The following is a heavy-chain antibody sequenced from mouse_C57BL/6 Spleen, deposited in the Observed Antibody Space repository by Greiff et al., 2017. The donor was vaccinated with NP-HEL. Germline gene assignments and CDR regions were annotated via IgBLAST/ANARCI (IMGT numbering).Heavy chain of an antibody. CDR1: GFNIKHTY. V-gene: IGHV14-3*01. CDR3: ARWGGYDGGNFDY. J-gene: IGHJ2*01. Sequence: VQLQQSVAELVRPGASVKLSCTASGFNIKHTYMHWVKQRPEQGLEWIGRIDPANGNTKYAPKFQGKATITADTSSNTAYLQLSSLTSEDTAIYYCARWGGYDGGNFDYWGQGTTLTVSS. D-gene: IGHD2-2*01. CDR2: IDPANGNT.